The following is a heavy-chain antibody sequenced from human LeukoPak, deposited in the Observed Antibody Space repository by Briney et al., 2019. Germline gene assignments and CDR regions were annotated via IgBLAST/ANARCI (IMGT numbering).Heavy chain of an antibody. Sequence: ASVKVSCKVSGYTLTELSMHWVRQAPGKGLEWMGGFDPEDGETIYAQKFQGRVTMTEDTSTDTAYMELSSLRSEDTAVYYCATVSDMVWGVIEYYFDYWGQGTLVTVSS. CDR2: FDPEDGET. V-gene: IGHV1-24*01. D-gene: IGHD3-10*01. J-gene: IGHJ4*02. CDR1: GYTLTELS. CDR3: ATVSDMVWGVIEYYFDY.